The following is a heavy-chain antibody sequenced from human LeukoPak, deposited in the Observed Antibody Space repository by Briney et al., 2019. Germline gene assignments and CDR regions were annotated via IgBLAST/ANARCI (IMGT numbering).Heavy chain of an antibody. D-gene: IGHD2-15*01. Sequence: SETLSLTCTVSGVSISSSNSYWGRIRQPPGKGLEWIGYAYYSGSTKYNPSLKSRVAISVDTSKNQFSLKLSSVTAADTAVYYCASAAANSPLGYWGQGTLVTVSS. J-gene: IGHJ4*02. V-gene: IGHV4-61*05. CDR3: ASAAANSPLGY. CDR1: GVSISSSNSY. CDR2: AYYSGST.